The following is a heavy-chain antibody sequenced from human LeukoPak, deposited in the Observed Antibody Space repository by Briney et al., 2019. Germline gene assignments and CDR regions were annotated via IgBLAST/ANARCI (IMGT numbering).Heavy chain of an antibody. D-gene: IGHD5-18*01. Sequence: GGSLRLSCAASGFTFSNYGMHWVRQAPGKGLEWVAVISYDGSPKYYVDSVKGRFAISRDNSKNTLYLQMNSLRAEDTAVYYCARGYTCGYWGQGTLVIVSS. CDR3: ARGYTCGY. CDR2: ISYDGSPK. J-gene: IGHJ4*02. V-gene: IGHV3-30*03. CDR1: GFTFSNYG.